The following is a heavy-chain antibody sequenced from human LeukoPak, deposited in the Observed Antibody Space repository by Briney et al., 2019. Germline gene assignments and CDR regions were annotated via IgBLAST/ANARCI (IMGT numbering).Heavy chain of an antibody. D-gene: IGHD1-14*01. Sequence: GGSLRLSCAASGFTFSSYSMNWVRQAPGKGLEWVSSIDSSSSYIYYADSVKGRFTISRDNAKNSLYLQMNSLRAEDTGVYFWWREPIAQSECFDIWGQGTMVTVSS. J-gene: IGHJ3*02. CDR2: IDSSSSYI. CDR3: WREPIAQSECFDI. CDR1: GFTFSSYS. V-gene: IGHV3-21*01.